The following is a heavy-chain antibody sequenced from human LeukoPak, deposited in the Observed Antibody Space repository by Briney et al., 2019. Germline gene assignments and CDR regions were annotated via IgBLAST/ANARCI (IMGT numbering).Heavy chain of an antibody. Sequence: GGSLRLSCAASGFTFSSYWMSWVRQAPGKGLEWVSAISGSGGSTYYADSVKGRFTISRDNSKNTLYLQMNSLRAEDTAVYHCAKIGMATTFDYWGQGTLVTVSS. CDR3: AKIGMATTFDY. CDR1: GFTFSSYW. CDR2: ISGSGGST. V-gene: IGHV3-23*01. J-gene: IGHJ4*02. D-gene: IGHD5-24*01.